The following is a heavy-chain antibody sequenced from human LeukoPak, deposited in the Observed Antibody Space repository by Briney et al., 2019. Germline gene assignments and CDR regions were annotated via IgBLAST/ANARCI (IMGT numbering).Heavy chain of an antibody. CDR3: ARSPVIKTGTRGAWFDY. Sequence: ASVTVSCTASGYTFTGYYMHWVRQAPGQGLEWMGWINPNSGGTNYAQKFQGRVTMTRDTSISTAYMELSRLRSDDTAVYYCARSPVIKTGTRGAWFDYWGQGTLVTVSS. J-gene: IGHJ4*02. V-gene: IGHV1-2*02. CDR1: GYTFTGYY. D-gene: IGHD3-10*01. CDR2: INPNSGGT.